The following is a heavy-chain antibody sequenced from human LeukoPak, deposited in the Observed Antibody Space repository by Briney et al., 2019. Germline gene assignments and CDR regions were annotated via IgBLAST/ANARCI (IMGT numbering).Heavy chain of an antibody. J-gene: IGHJ4*02. Sequence: GGSLRLSCAASGFTFSNYGMHCVRQAPGKGLEWVAGISEDGINKYYADSVKARFTISRDNSNNTLFLQMNNLRADDTAVYYCAKDRETTASGTSDYWGQGALVTVSS. CDR1: GFTFSNYG. V-gene: IGHV3-30*18. CDR2: ISEDGINK. D-gene: IGHD6-13*01. CDR3: AKDRETTASGTSDY.